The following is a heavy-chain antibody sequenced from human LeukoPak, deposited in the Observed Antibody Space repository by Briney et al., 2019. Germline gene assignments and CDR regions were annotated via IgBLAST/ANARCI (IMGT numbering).Heavy chain of an antibody. Sequence: GRSLRLPCAASGFTFSSYGMHWVRQAPGKGLEWVAVIWYDGSNKYYADSVKGRFTISRDNSKNTLYLQMNSLRAEDTAVYYCGRAAVETATTRLTRYWGQGTLVTVSS. J-gene: IGHJ4*02. V-gene: IGHV3-33*01. D-gene: IGHD1-1*01. CDR2: IWYDGSNK. CDR3: GRAAVETATTRLTRY. CDR1: GFTFSSYG.